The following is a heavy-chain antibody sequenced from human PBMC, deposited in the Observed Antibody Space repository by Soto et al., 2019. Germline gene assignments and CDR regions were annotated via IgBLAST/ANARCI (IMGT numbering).Heavy chain of an antibody. Sequence: SETLSLTCPVSGGSISSSSYYWGWIRQPPGKELEWIGSIYYSGSTYYNPSLKNRVTISVDTSKNQFSLKLSSVTAADTAVYYCARHGVRAYYDSSGYYFNWFDPWGQGTLVTVS. V-gene: IGHV4-39*01. D-gene: IGHD3-22*01. CDR2: IYYSGST. CDR3: ARHGVRAYYDSSGYYFNWFDP. J-gene: IGHJ5*02. CDR1: GGSISSSSYY.